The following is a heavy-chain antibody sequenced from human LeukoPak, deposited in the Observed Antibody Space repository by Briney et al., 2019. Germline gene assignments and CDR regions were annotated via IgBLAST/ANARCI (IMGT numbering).Heavy chain of an antibody. CDR3: ARDTLAYCGGDCPNGAFDI. V-gene: IGHV4-59*12. CDR1: GGSISSYY. J-gene: IGHJ3*02. CDR2: IYYSGST. D-gene: IGHD2-21*02. Sequence: SETLSLTCTVSGGSISSYYWSWIRQPPGKGLEWIGYIYYSGSTNYNPSLKSRVTISVDTSKNQFSLKLSSVTAADTAVYYCARDTLAYCGGDCPNGAFDIWGQGTMVTVSS.